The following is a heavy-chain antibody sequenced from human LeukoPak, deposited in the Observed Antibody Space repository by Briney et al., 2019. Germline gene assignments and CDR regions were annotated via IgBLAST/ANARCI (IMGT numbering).Heavy chain of an antibody. Sequence: GASVKVSCKASGYSFTTYGISWLRQAPGHGPEWIAWISVYNGNTNYADKVRGRVLVTTDISATTAYLELKSLRYDDTGVYYCAKMDSDSSGFFSNWGQGTPVTVSS. V-gene: IGHV1-18*01. J-gene: IGHJ4*02. CDR3: AKMDSDSSGFFSN. D-gene: IGHD3-22*01. CDR1: GYSFTTYG. CDR2: ISVYNGNT.